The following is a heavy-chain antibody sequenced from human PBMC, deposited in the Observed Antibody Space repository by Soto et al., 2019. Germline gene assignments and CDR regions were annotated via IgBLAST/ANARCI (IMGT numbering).Heavy chain of an antibody. D-gene: IGHD3-10*01. CDR1: GGSFSGYY. CDR2: INHSGST. Sequence: PSETLSLTCAVYGGSFSGYYWSWIRQPPGKGLEWIGEINHSGSTNYNPSLKSRVTISVDTSKNQFSLKLSSVTAADTAVYYCARGPGGSGRRFPFDPWGQGTLVPSP. J-gene: IGHJ5*02. V-gene: IGHV4-34*01. CDR3: ARGPGGSGRRFPFDP.